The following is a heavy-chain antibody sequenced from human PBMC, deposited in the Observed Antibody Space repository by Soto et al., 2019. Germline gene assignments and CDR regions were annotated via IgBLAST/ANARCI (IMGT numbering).Heavy chain of an antibody. CDR2: ISWDGGST. CDR3: AKCRDSSGWEGSRYYYGMDL. Sequence: GSLRLSCAASGFTVYDYTMHWVRQAPGKGLEWVSLISWDGGSTYYADSVKGRFTISRDNSKNSLYLQMNSLRTEDTALYYCAKCRDSSGWEGSRYYYGMDLWGQGTTVTGSS. V-gene: IGHV3-43*01. J-gene: IGHJ6*02. CDR1: GFTVYDYT. D-gene: IGHD6-19*01.